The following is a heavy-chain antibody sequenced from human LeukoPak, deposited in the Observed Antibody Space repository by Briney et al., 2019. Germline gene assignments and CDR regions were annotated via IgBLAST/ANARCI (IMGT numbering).Heavy chain of an antibody. Sequence: PGGSLSLSRAPSLFTLSSYVMSGVRQAPGQGLEWVSSIGGSDDTTYYADSVRGRFTITRDNSKTTLYLQMNSLRAEDTSTYHCASRSEEWLDYYYMALWGKGTTVTVSS. CDR2: IGGSDDTT. CDR3: ASRSEEWLDYYYMAL. V-gene: IGHV3-23*01. CDR1: LFTLSSYV. J-gene: IGHJ6*03. D-gene: IGHD6-19*01.